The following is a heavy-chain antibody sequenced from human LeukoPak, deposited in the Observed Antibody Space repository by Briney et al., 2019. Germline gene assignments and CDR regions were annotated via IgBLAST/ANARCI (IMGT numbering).Heavy chain of an antibody. Sequence: ASVKVSCKASRGTFSSYAATWVRQAPGQGLEWMGRIIPIIGVVNYAQKFQGRVTITADTSTAYLELSGLRSDDTAVYYCAKVSHGASDWGQGTLVTVSS. CDR1: RGTFSSYA. J-gene: IGHJ4*02. CDR3: AKVSHGASD. V-gene: IGHV1-69*04. D-gene: IGHD3-10*01. CDR2: IIPIIGVV.